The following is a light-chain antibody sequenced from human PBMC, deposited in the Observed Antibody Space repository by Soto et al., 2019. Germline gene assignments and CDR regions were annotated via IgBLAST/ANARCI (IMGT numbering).Light chain of an antibody. J-gene: IGLJ2*01. V-gene: IGLV2-14*01. CDR1: SSDVGGYDY. CDR3: SSCSSTSTCG. Sequence: QSVLTQPASVSGSPGQSITISCTGTSSDVGGYDYVSWYQQHPGKAPKLMIYGVSNRPSGTSNRFSGSESGNTAALTISGCQAGGECDHYLSSCSSTSTCGFGGVTKLTVL. CDR2: GVS.